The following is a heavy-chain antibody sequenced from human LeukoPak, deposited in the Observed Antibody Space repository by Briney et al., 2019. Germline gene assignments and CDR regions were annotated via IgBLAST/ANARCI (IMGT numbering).Heavy chain of an antibody. CDR1: GGSISTSSSY. CDR3: TRSDGYGLVGI. V-gene: IGHV4-39*07. J-gene: IGHJ3*01. D-gene: IGHD3-10*01. Sequence: SETLSLTCSVSGGSISTSSSYWGWIRQPPGKGLEWIGSIYYSGSTYYNSSLKSRVIILIDTSKNHFSLTLSSVTAADTAVYYCTRSDGYGLVGIWGQGTMVTVSS. CDR2: IYYSGST.